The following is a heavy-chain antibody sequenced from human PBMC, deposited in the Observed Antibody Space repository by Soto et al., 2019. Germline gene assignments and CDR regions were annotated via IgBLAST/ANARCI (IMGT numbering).Heavy chain of an antibody. V-gene: IGHV1-18*01. CDR2: ISGFNGNT. Sequence: ASVKVSCKASGYTFNFYGITWVRQAPGQGLEWMGWISGFNGNTNYAADLQGRVTMTTDTSTSTAYMELRGLRSDDTAVYYCARIGVSSGHESPDFDSWGQGTLVTSPQ. CDR3: ARIGVSSGHESPDFDS. J-gene: IGHJ4*02. D-gene: IGHD3-16*01. CDR1: GYTFNFYG.